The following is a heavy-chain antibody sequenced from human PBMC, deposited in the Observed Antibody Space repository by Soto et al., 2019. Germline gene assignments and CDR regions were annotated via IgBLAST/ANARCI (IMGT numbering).Heavy chain of an antibody. D-gene: IGHD1-26*01. CDR3: AIVGATTVMGGWFDP. J-gene: IGHJ5*02. CDR2: FSAYNGNT. V-gene: IGHV1-18*01. Sequence: QVQLVQSGAEVKKPGASVKVSCKASGYTFTSYGISWVREAPGKGLEWMGWFSAYNGNTKNAQKLQGRVTMTTDTSPCTAYMELRSLRSDDTAVYYCAIVGATTVMGGWFDPWGQGTLVTVSS. CDR1: GYTFTSYG.